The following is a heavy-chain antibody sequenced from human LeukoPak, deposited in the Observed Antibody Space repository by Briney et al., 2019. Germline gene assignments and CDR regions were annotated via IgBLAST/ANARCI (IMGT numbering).Heavy chain of an antibody. CDR2: IYHSGST. CDR1: GYSISSGYY. Sequence: SETLSLTCAVSGYSISSGYYWGWIRQPPGKGLEWIGSIYHSGSTYYNPSLKSRVTISVDTSKNQFSLKLSSVTAADTAVYYCARSGGCNSTSCYTNWFDPWGQGTLVTVSS. V-gene: IGHV4-38-2*01. CDR3: ARSGGCNSTSCYTNWFDP. D-gene: IGHD2-2*02. J-gene: IGHJ5*02.